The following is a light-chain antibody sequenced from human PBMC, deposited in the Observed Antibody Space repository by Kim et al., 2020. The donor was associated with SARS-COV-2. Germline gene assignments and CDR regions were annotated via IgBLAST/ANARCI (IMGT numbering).Light chain of an antibody. J-gene: IGKJ1*01. CDR1: QSISSY. Sequence: SASVGDRVTITCRASQSISSYLDWYQQKPGKAPKVLIYDASSLQSGVPSRFSGSGSGTEFTLTISSLQPEDFATYYCQQNYSTWTFGQGTKVDIK. CDR3: QQNYSTWT. CDR2: DAS. V-gene: IGKV1-39*01.